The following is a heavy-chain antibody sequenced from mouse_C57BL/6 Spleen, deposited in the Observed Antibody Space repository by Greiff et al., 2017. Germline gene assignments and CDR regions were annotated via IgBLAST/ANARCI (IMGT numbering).Heavy chain of an antibody. V-gene: IGHV1-82*01. J-gene: IGHJ4*01. CDR1: GYAFSSSW. Sequence: QVQLQQSGPELVKPGASVKISCKASGYAFSSSWMNWVKQRPGKGLEWIGRIYPGDGDTNYNGKFKGKATLTADKSSSTAYMQLSSLTSEDSAVYFCARKGGIEAMDYWGQGTSVTVSS. CDR2: IYPGDGDT. CDR3: ARKGGIEAMDY.